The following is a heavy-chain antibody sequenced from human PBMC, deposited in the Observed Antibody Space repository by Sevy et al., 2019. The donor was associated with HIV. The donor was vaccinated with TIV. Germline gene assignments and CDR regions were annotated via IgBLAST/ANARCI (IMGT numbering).Heavy chain of an antibody. Sequence: GGSLRLSCAASGFTFSSYAMHWVRQAPGKGLEWVAVISYDGNNKYADSVKDRFTIFRDNSKNTLYLQMNSLRAEDTAVYYCARDGSSGGLFLKDYYYFGMDVWGQGTTVTVSS. V-gene: IGHV3-30*03. J-gene: IGHJ6*02. CDR2: ISYDGNNK. D-gene: IGHD3-16*01. CDR3: ARDGSSGGLFLKDYYYFGMDV. CDR1: GFTFSSYA.